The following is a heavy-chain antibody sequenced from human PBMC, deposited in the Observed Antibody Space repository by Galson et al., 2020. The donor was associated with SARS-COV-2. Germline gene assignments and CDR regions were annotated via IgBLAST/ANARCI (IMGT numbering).Heavy chain of an antibody. Sequence: NSGGSLRLSCAASGFTFSSYSMNWVRQAPGKGLEWVSSISSSSSYIYYADSVQGRFTISRDNAKNSLYLQMNSLRAEDTAVYYCAVDTAMSTYYYYGMDVWGQGTTVTVSS. CDR3: AVDTAMSTYYYYGMDV. V-gene: IGHV3-21*01. CDR1: GFTFSSYS. J-gene: IGHJ6*02. CDR2: ISSSSSYI. D-gene: IGHD5-18*01.